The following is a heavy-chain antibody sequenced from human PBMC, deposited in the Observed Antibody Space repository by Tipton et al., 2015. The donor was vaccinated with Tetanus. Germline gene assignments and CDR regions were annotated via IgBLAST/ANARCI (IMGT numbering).Heavy chain of an antibody. CDR1: GGPISSGGYS. J-gene: IGHJ5*02. Sequence: TLSLTCAVSGGPISSGGYSWTWIRQPPGKGLQWIGYMYYSGTTHYNPSLKSRVTISIDRSKNQLSLKLTSVTAADTAVYYCARDQGGGRVARLNWFGPWGQGTLVTVSS. D-gene: IGHD3-16*01. CDR2: MYYSGTT. CDR3: ARDQGGGRVARLNWFGP. V-gene: IGHV4-30-2*01.